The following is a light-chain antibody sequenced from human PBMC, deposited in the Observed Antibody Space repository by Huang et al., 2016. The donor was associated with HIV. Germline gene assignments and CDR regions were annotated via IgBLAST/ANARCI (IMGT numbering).Light chain of an antibody. CDR3: MQSIEPAT. CDR1: QGLLYSDGKTS. Sequence: VMTQTPLSLTVSPGQPASISCKSSQGLLYSDGKTSLCWYLQKAGQSPQLLIYEVSNRFSGVPDRFNGSGSGTDFTLTISRVEAEDVGVYYCMQSIEPATFGQGTKVEIK. CDR2: EVS. J-gene: IGKJ1*01. V-gene: IGKV2D-29*02.